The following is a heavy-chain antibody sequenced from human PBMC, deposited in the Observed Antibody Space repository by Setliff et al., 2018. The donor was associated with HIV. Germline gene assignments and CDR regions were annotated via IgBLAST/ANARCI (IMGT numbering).Heavy chain of an antibody. CDR3: ARAQPTNRIAAAGFDY. V-gene: IGHV1-69*13. CDR2: IIPLFGTE. Sequence: ASVKVSCKASGGTFSSYAISWVRQAPGQGLEWMGGIIPLFGTENYAQKFQGRVTITADESTSTAYIELSSLRSEDTAVYYCARAQPTNRIAAAGFDYWGQGTLVTVS. CDR1: GGTFSSYA. D-gene: IGHD6-13*01. J-gene: IGHJ4*02.